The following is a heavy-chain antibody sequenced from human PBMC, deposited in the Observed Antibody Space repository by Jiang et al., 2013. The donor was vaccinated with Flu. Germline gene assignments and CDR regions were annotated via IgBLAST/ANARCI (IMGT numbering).Heavy chain of an antibody. D-gene: IGHD6-13*01. V-gene: IGHV3-30-3*01. Sequence: VQLVESGGGVVQPGKSLRLACAASGFAFTNYAIHWVRQAPGKGLEWVAVISGDGSNKYYADSVKGRFTISRDNSKNTLYLQLNSLRAEDTAVYYCARVGDRYTSSWYGDYWGQGTLVTVSS. CDR3: ARVGDRYTSSWYGDY. J-gene: IGHJ4*02. CDR2: ISGDGSNK. CDR1: GFAFTNYA.